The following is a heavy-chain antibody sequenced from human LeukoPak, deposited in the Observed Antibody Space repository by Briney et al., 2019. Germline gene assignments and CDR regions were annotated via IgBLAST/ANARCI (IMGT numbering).Heavy chain of an antibody. CDR1: GGSISSGSYY. CDR2: IYTSGST. CDR3: ARHVYGLNRITMVRGVPRTFDY. V-gene: IGHV4-61*02. Sequence: PSQTLSLTCTVSGGSISSGSYYWSWIRQPAGKGLEWIGRIYTSGSTNYNPSLKSRVTISVDTSKNQFSLKLSSVTAADTAVYYCARHVYGLNRITMVRGVPRTFDYWGQGTLVTVSS. J-gene: IGHJ4*02. D-gene: IGHD3-10*01.